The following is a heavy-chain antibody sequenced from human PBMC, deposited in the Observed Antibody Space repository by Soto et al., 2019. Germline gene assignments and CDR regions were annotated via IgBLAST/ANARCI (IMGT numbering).Heavy chain of an antibody. J-gene: IGHJ6*02. V-gene: IGHV3-73*01. CDR3: TRRVDSSGFASDLKYYYYYYGMDV. CDR2: IRRKANSYAT. Sequence: GGSLRLSCAASGFTFSGSAMHWVRQASGKGLEWVGRIRRKANSYATAYAASVKGRFTISRDDSKNTAYLQMISLKTEATAVYYCTRRVDSSGFASDLKYYYYYYGMDVWGQGTTVTVSS. CDR1: GFTFSGSA. D-gene: IGHD3-22*01.